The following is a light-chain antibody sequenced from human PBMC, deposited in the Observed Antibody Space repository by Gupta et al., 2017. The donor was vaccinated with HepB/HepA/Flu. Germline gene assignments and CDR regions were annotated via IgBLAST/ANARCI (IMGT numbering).Light chain of an antibody. J-gene: IGKJ2*01. CDR2: QVS. CDR3: MQGTYWPGT. Sequence: DVVLTQSPLSLPVTLGQPASISCRSSQSLVYSDGNTSLNWFHQRPGQSPRRLIYQVSNRDSGVPDRFSGSGSGTDFALRISRVEAEDVGIYYCMQGTYWPGTFGQGTKLEIK. CDR1: QSLVYSDGNTS. V-gene: IGKV2-30*01.